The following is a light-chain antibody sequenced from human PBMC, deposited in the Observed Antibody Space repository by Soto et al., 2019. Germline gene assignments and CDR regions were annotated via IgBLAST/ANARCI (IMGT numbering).Light chain of an antibody. V-gene: IGLV1-51*02. J-gene: IGLJ1*01. CDR2: ENN. Sequence: QSALTQPPSVSAAPGQKVTISCSGSSSNIGNNYVSWYQQLPGTAPKLLIYENNKRPSGIPDRFSGSKSGTSATLGITGLQTGYEADYYCGTWDSCLSAYVFGTGTKVTV. CDR1: SSNIGNNY. CDR3: GTWDSCLSAYV.